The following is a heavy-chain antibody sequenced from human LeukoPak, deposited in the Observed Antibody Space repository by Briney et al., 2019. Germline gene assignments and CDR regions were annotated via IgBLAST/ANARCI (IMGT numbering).Heavy chain of an antibody. Sequence: GASVKVSCKVSGGTFSSYAISWVRQAPGQGLEWMGRIIPILGIANYAQKFQGRVTITADKSTSTAYMELSSLRSEDTAVYYCARSGGSYGLFDYWGQGTLVTVSS. CDR3: ARSGGSYGLFDY. J-gene: IGHJ4*02. CDR1: GGTFSSYA. CDR2: IIPILGIA. D-gene: IGHD1-26*01. V-gene: IGHV1-69*04.